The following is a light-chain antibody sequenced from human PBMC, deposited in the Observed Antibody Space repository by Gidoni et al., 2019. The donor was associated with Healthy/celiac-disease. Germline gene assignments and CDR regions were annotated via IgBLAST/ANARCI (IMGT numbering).Light chain of an antibody. Sequence: LVMTKSPATLSVSPGEGSTLSCKESPSVNSNLAWYHQKPGQAPRLLLYGASTRATGIPARFRGSGSVKELPLTISSLQSEDFAVYYWQQYNNWPPWSFGQGTKVEIK. CDR2: GAS. CDR3: QQYNNWPPWS. V-gene: IGKV3-15*01. J-gene: IGKJ1*01. CDR1: PSVNSN.